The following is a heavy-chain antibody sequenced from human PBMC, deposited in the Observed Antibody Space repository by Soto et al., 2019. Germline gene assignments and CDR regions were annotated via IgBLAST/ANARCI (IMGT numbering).Heavy chain of an antibody. CDR2: ISGSGGST. CDR1: GCTSSSYG. J-gene: IGHJ5*02. Sequence: GVSLRLSWAAAGCTSSSYGMSWVRQAPGKGLEWVSAISGSGGSTYYADSVKGRFTISRDNSKNTLYLQMNSLRAEDTAVYYCAKPNSGYDLTWFDPWGQGTLVTVSS. V-gene: IGHV3-23*01. D-gene: IGHD5-12*01. CDR3: AKPNSGYDLTWFDP.